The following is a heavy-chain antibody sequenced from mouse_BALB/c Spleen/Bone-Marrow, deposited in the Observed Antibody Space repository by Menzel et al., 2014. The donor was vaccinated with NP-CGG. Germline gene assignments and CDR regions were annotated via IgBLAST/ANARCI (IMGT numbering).Heavy chain of an antibody. V-gene: IGHV5-6*01. D-gene: IGHD3-2*02. CDR3: TRRPLQANSYFDC. CDR1: GFTFSSYG. CDR2: ISSGGSST. J-gene: IGHJ2*01. Sequence: EVHLVESGGDLVKPGGSLKLSCVASGFTFSSYGMSWVRRTPDKRLEWVATISSGGSSTYYPASVKGRFTISRDNAKSTLYLQMSSLNSEDTAMYYCTRRPLQANSYFDCWGQGTTLTVSS.